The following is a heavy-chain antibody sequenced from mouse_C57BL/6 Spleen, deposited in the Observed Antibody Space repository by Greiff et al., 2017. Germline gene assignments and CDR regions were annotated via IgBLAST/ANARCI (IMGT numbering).Heavy chain of an antibody. V-gene: IGHV1-82*01. CDR1: GYAFSSSW. Sequence: QVQLQQSGPELVKPGASVKISCKASGYAFSSSWMNWVKQRPGKGLEWIGRFYPGDGDTNYNGKFKGKATLTADKSSSTAYMQLSSLTSEDSAVYFCARNDGSPYYFDYWGQGTTLTVSS. J-gene: IGHJ2*01. CDR3: ARNDGSPYYFDY. CDR2: FYPGDGDT. D-gene: IGHD2-3*01.